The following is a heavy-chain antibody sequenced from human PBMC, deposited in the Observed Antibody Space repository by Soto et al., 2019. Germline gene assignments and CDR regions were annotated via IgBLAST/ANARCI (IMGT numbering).Heavy chain of an antibody. Sequence: QVQLVQSGAEVKKPGSSVKVSCKASGGTFSSYAISWVRQDPGQGLEWMGGIIPIFGTANYAQKFQGRVTITADESTSTAYMELSSLRSEDTAVYYCARDMGRYYYGSWSFYGMDVWGQGTTVTVSS. CDR1: GGTFSSYA. D-gene: IGHD3-10*01. CDR2: IIPIFGTA. CDR3: ARDMGRYYYGSWSFYGMDV. J-gene: IGHJ6*02. V-gene: IGHV1-69*01.